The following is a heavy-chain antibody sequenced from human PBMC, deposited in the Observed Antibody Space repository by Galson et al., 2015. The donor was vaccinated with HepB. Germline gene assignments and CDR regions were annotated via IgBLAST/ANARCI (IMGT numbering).Heavy chain of an antibody. CDR1: GFTFSSYG. CDR2: ISHDGIND. V-gene: IGHV3-30*18. D-gene: IGHD3-10*01. J-gene: IGHJ6*02. Sequence: SLRLSCAASGFTFSSYGMHWVRQAPGKGLEWVAVISHDGINDFFGDSVKGRFTISRDNSKNTVYLQMNSLRTDDTAVYYCAKDVGITMARGVIGDYGMDVWGPGTTVTVSS. CDR3: AKDVGITMARGVIGDYGMDV.